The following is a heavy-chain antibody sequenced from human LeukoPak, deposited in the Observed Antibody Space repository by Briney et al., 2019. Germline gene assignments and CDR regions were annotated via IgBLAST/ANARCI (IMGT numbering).Heavy chain of an antibody. J-gene: IGHJ4*02. V-gene: IGHV3-33*01. CDR2: IWYDGSNK. Sequence: SCKASGGTFSSYAINWVRQAPGKGLEWVAVIWYDGSNKYYADSVKGRFTISRDNSKNTLYLQMNSLRAEDTAVYYCARDSGSYYSDYWGQGTLVTVSS. CDR1: GGTFSSYA. CDR3: ARDSGSYYSDY. D-gene: IGHD1-26*01.